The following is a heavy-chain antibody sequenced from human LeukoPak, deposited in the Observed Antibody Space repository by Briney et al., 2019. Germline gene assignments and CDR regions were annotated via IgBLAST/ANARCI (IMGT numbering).Heavy chain of an antibody. Sequence: PGGSLRLSCAASGFTFSTYGMSWVRQAPGKGLQWVSTIPSGGGTYYADSVKGRFTISRDNSKNTLYLQMNSLRAEDTAVYYCAREIAVAGVDAFDIWGQGTMVTVSS. CDR3: AREIAVAGVDAFDI. CDR2: IPSGGGT. J-gene: IGHJ3*02. CDR1: GFTFSTYG. D-gene: IGHD6-19*01. V-gene: IGHV3-23*01.